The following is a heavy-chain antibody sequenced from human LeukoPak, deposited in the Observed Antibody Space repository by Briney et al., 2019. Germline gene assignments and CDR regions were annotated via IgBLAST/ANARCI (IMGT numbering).Heavy chain of an antibody. CDR2: INPNSGGK. CDR1: GYTFTGYY. V-gene: IGHV1-2*02. J-gene: IGHJ3*02. CDR3: ARSLGTVVTPGAFDI. Sequence: VASVSLSCKASGYTFTGYYMHWVRQAPGQGLEWMGWINPNSGGKNYAEKFQGRVTMTRDTSISTAYMELSRLRSDDTAVYYCARSLGTVVTPGAFDIWGQGTMVTVSS. D-gene: IGHD4-23*01.